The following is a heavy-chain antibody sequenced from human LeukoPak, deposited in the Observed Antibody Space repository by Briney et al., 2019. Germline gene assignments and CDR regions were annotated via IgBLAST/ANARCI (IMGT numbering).Heavy chain of an antibody. V-gene: IGHV1-18*01. J-gene: IGHJ3*02. CDR3: AREVTGDFHDAFDI. D-gene: IGHD7-27*01. CDR2: ISAYNGNT. Sequence: GASVKVSCKASGYTFTSYGISWVRQAPGQGLEWMGWISAYNGNTNYAQKLQGRVTMTTDTSTSTAYMELRSLRSDDTAVYCCAREVTGDFHDAFDIWGQGTMVTVSS. CDR1: GYTFTSYG.